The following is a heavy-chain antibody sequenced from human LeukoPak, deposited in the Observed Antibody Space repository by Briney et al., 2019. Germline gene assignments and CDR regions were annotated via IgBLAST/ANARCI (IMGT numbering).Heavy chain of an antibody. CDR3: AKSDCGSDGCKLLNY. Sequence: GGSLRLSCAVSGFLFSHYTMTWVRQGPGKGLEWVSSINGSGDATLYADSVMGWFTISRDNAKNTVSLQMNNPRAEDTAVYYCAKSDCGSDGCKLLNYWGQGTLVIASS. V-gene: IGHV3-23*01. D-gene: IGHD3-10*01. J-gene: IGHJ4*02. CDR1: GFLFSHYT. CDR2: INGSGDAT.